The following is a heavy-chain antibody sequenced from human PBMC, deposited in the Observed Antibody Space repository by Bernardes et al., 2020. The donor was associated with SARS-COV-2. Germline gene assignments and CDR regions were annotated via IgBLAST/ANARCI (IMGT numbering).Heavy chain of an antibody. CDR2: IYYSGST. V-gene: IGHV4-39*01. CDR1: GGSISSSSYY. CDR3: ARRGDIVVVPAAIPFDAFDI. Sequence: SETLSLTCTVSGGSISSSSYYWGWIRQPPGKGLEWIGSIYYSGSTYYNPSLKSRVTISVDTSKNQFSLKLSSVTAADTAVYYCARRGDIVVVPAAIPFDAFDIWGQGTMVTVSS. D-gene: IGHD2-2*01. J-gene: IGHJ3*02.